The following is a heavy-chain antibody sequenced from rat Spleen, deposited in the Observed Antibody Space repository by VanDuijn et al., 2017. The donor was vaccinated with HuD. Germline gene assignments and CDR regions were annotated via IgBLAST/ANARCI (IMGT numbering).Heavy chain of an antibody. CDR1: GFTFSDYA. D-gene: IGHD1-9*01. CDR3: ARRHYGYTDYFDY. CDR2: ISYGDSAGHSST. Sequence: EVQLVESDGGLVQPGRSLKLSCAASGFTFSDYAMAWVRQTPTQSLEWVATISYGDSAGHSSTYYRSSVKVRFTVSRDNANITLSLQMDRLRSEDTATYYCARRHYGYTDYFDYWGQGVMVTVSS. J-gene: IGHJ2*01. V-gene: IGHV5-29*01.